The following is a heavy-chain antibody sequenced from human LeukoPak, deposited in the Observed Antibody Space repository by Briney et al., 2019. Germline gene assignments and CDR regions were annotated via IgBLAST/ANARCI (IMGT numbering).Heavy chain of an antibody. D-gene: IGHD2-15*01. CDR2: IHHSGSA. J-gene: IGHJ5*02. V-gene: IGHV4-31*03. CDR3: ARGPLLRVGEIFLDNWFDP. CDR1: GDSISSGSYY. Sequence: SETLSLTCTVSGDSISSGSYYWSWIRQHPGRGLEWIAYIHHSGSAYYNPSLRTRVTISVDTSKNQFSLKLSSVTAADTAVYYCARGPLLRVGEIFLDNWFDPWGQGTLVTVSS.